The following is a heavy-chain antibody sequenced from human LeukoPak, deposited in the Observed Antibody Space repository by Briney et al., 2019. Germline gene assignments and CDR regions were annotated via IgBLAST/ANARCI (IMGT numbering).Heavy chain of an antibody. V-gene: IGHV3-48*02. CDR3: ARDPSDSSSPPDGWFDP. D-gene: IGHD6-13*01. CDR2: ISSSSSTI. Sequence: PGGSLRLSCAASGFTFSSYAMTWVRQAPGKGLEWVSYISSSSSTIYYADSVKGRFTISRDNAKNSLYLQMNSLRDEDTAVYYCARDPSDSSSPPDGWFDPWGQGTLVTVSS. J-gene: IGHJ5*02. CDR1: GFTFSSYA.